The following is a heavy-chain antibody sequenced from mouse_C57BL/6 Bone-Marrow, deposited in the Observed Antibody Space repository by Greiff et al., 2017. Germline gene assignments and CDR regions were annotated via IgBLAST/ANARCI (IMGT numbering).Heavy chain of an antibody. CDR3: ARGGGWLGYFDY. CDR2: IDPSDSET. D-gene: IGHD2-3*01. CDR1: GYTFTSYW. J-gene: IGHJ2*01. V-gene: IGHV1-52*01. Sequence: QVQLQQPGAELVRPGSSVMLSCKASGYTFTSYWMHWVKQRPIQGLEWIGNIDPSDSETHYNQKFKDKATLTVDKSSSTAYMQLSSLTSEDSAVYYCARGGGWLGYFDYWGQGTTLTVSS.